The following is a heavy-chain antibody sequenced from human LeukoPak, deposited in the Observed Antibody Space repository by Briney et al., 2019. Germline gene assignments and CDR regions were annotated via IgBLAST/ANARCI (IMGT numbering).Heavy chain of an antibody. CDR3: ARGLFVPYGDYERADAFGI. V-gene: IGHV4-31*03. CDR1: GGSISSGGYY. Sequence: PSETLSLTCTVSGGSISSGGYYWSWIRQHPGKGLEWIGYIYYSGSTYYNPSLKSRVTISVDTSKNQFSLKLSSVTAADTAVYYCARGLFVPYGDYERADAFGIWGQGTMVTVSS. CDR2: IYYSGST. J-gene: IGHJ3*02. D-gene: IGHD4-17*01.